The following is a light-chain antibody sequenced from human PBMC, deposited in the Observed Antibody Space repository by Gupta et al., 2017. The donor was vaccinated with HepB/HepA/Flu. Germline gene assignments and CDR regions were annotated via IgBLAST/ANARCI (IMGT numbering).Light chain of an antibody. J-gene: IGKJ1*01. V-gene: IGKV1-39*01. CDR3: QQSYSIPWT. Sequence: DIQMTQSPSSLAASVGDRVTINCRASQTITNYFNWYQKRPGKAPKFLIFAASSLQSGVPSRFSGGGYGTDFTLTISSLQPEDFATYYCQQSYSIPWTFGQGTKVEIK. CDR1: QTITNY. CDR2: AAS.